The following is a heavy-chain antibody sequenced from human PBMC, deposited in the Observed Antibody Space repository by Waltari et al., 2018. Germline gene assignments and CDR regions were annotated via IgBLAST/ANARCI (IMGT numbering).Heavy chain of an antibody. D-gene: IGHD5-12*01. CDR3: VRQVGTNWLDP. Sequence: EVQLVQSGAEGQKPGESLKSSCQASGSTFTNYWIGWGRQLPGKGLEWMGIIYPGDSETTYSPSFEGQVTISADKSISVAYLQWSSLKASDTAMYYCVRQVGTNWLDPWGQGTQVTVSS. CDR2: IYPGDSET. J-gene: IGHJ5*02. V-gene: IGHV5-51*01. CDR1: GSTFTNYW.